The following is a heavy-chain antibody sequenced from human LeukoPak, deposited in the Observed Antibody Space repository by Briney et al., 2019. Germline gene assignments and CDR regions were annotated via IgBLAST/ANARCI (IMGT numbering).Heavy chain of an antibody. J-gene: IGHJ4*02. CDR1: GFTFSSSA. V-gene: IGHV3-23*01. CDR3: AKGPSRNIAAAGTDY. CDR2: ISNNGGYT. D-gene: IGHD6-13*01. Sequence: GGSLRLSCAASGFTFSSSAMSWVRQAPGKGLEWVSAISNNGGYTYYADSVQGRFTISRDNSKNTVYLQMNSLRAEDTAVYYCAKGPSRNIAAAGTDYWGQGTLVTVSS.